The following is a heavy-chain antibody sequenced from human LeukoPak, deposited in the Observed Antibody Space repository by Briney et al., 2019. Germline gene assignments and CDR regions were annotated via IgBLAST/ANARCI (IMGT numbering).Heavy chain of an antibody. CDR1: GGTFSSYA. J-gene: IGHJ4*02. V-gene: IGHV1-69*05. D-gene: IGHD6-13*01. Sequence: SVKVSCKASGGTFSSYAISWVRQAPGQGLEWMGGIIPIFGTANYAQKFQGRVTMTTDTSTSTAYMELRSLRSDDTAVYYCARDREYSSSWFDYWGQGTLVTVSS. CDR2: IIPIFGTA. CDR3: ARDREYSSSWFDY.